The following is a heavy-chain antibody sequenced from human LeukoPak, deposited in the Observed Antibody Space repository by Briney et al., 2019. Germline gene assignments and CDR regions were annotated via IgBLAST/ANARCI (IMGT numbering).Heavy chain of an antibody. CDR2: ISWNSGSI. J-gene: IGHJ4*02. CDR1: GFTFNNYA. Sequence: GGSLRLSCAISGFTFNNYAMSWVRQAPGKGLEWVSGISWNSGSIGYADSVKGRFTISRDNAKNSLYLQMNSLRAEDMALYYCAKSAAAGYYFDYWGQGTLVTVSS. CDR3: AKSAAAGYYFDY. V-gene: IGHV3-9*03. D-gene: IGHD6-13*01.